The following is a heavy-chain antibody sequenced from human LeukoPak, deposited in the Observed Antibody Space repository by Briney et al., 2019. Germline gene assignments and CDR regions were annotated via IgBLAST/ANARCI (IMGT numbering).Heavy chain of an antibody. V-gene: IGHV3-48*01. J-gene: IGHJ6*03. Sequence: PGGSLRLSCAASGFTFSSYSMNWVRQAPGKGLEWVSYISSSSSTIYYADSVKGRFTISRDNAKNSLYLQMDGLRAEDTAVYYCAREDFWDSDDPGRNYYYYYMDVWGKGTTVTVSS. CDR2: ISSSSSTI. CDR1: GFTFSSYS. CDR3: AREDFWDSDDPGRNYYYYYMDV. D-gene: IGHD3-3*01.